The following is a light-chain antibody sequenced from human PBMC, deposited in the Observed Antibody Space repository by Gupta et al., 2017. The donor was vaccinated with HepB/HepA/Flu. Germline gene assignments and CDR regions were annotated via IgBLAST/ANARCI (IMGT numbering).Light chain of an antibody. V-gene: IGLV2-14*01. J-gene: IGLJ3*02. CDR3: ASFTSSTTLESV. Sequence: QSALTQPAYVSGSPGQSITISCTGSSSDIGGYNYVSWYQQHPGKAPKLIIYDVTTRPSGVSNRFSGSKSGNTASLTISGLQAEDEADYYCASFTSSTTLESVFGGGTKLSVL. CDR1: SSDIGGYNY. CDR2: DVT.